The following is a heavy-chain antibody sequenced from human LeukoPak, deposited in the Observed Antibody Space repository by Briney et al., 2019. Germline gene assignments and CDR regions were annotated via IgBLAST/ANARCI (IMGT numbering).Heavy chain of an antibody. CDR2: INPNSGGT. Sequence: ASVKVSCKASGYTFTGYYMHWVRQAPGQGLEWMGWINPNSGGTNYAQKFQGRVTMTRDTSISTAYMELSRLRSDDTAVYYCARDYDFWSGYYSLYYFDYWGQGTLVTVSS. CDR3: ARDYDFWSGYYSLYYFDY. D-gene: IGHD3-3*01. J-gene: IGHJ4*02. CDR1: GYTFTGYY. V-gene: IGHV1-2*02.